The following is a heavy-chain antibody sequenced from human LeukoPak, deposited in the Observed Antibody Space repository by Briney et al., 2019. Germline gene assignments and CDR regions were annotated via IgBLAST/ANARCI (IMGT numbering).Heavy chain of an antibody. CDR3: ARVPQHDYGDY. CDR1: GYSISSGYY. V-gene: IGHV4-38-2*02. CDR2: IYHSGST. J-gene: IGHJ4*02. Sequence: PSETLSLTCTVSGYSISSGYYWGWIRQPPGKGLEWIGSIYHSGSTYYNPSLKSRVTISVDTSKNQFSLKLSSVTAADTAVYYCARVPQHDYGDYWGQGTLVTVSS.